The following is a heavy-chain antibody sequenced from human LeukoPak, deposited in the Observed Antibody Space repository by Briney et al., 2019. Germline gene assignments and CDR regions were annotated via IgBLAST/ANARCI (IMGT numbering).Heavy chain of an antibody. D-gene: IGHD3-22*01. CDR3: TREGSSGYYSDY. CDR2: IYYSGST. Sequence: SETLSLTCSVSGGSISSYYWSWIRQPPGKGLEWIGYIYYSGSTNYNPSLKSRVTISVDTSKNQFSLKLSSVTAADTAVYYCTREGSSGYYSDYWGQGTLVTVSS. V-gene: IGHV4-59*01. J-gene: IGHJ4*02. CDR1: GGSISSYY.